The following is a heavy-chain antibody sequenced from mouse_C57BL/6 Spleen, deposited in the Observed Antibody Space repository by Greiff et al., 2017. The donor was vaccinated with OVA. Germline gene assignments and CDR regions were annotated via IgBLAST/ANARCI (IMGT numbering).Heavy chain of an antibody. CDR3: ARSGAVGTY. Sequence: VQLQQPGAELVKPGASVKLSCKASGYTFTSYWMQWVKQRPGQGLEWIGEIDPSDSYTNYNQKFKGKATLTVDTSSSTAYMQLSSLTSEDSAVYYCARSGAVGTYWGQGTLVTVSA. D-gene: IGHD3-1*01. CDR2: IDPSDSYT. V-gene: IGHV1-50*01. J-gene: IGHJ3*01. CDR1: GYTFTSYW.